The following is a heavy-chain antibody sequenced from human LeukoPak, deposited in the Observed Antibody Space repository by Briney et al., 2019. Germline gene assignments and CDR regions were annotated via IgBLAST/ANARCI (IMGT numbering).Heavy chain of an antibody. V-gene: IGHV4-30-4*01. Sequence: SETLSLTCTVSGGSISSGDYYWSWIRQPPGKGLEWIWYIYYSGSTYYNPSLKSRVTISVDTSKNQFSLKLSSVTAADTAVYYCARAVGQLWLCVGAFDIWGQGTMVTVSS. CDR3: ARAVGQLWLCVGAFDI. CDR1: GGSISSGDYY. D-gene: IGHD5-18*01. J-gene: IGHJ3*02. CDR2: IYYSGST.